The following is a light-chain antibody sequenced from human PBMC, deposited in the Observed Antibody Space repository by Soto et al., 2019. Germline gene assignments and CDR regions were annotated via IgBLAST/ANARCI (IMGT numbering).Light chain of an antibody. V-gene: IGKV3-20*01. CDR3: QRYGSSFRT. CDR2: SAS. J-gene: IGKJ1*01. CDR1: QSVSASY. Sequence: EIVLTQSPGTLSLSPGERATLSCRATQSVSASYLAWYQQKPGQAPRLLIYSASSRTTGIPDRFSGSGSATDFTLIISRLEPEDFAVYYCQRYGSSFRTFGQGTKVEIK.